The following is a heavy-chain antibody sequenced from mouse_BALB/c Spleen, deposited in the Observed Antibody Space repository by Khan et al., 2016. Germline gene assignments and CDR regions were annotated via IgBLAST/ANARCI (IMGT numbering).Heavy chain of an antibody. V-gene: IGHV4-1*02. CDR2: INPDSSTT. D-gene: IGHD2-3*01. Sequence: EVQLQESGGGLVQPGGSLKLSCAASGCDFSRYWMSWVRQAQGKGLEWIGEINPDSSTTNYTPSLKDKFIISRDNAKNTLYLQMSKVRSEDTALYYCARPNDGYFTSWFAYWGQGTLVTVSA. J-gene: IGHJ3*01. CDR1: GCDFSRYW. CDR3: ARPNDGYFTSWFAY.